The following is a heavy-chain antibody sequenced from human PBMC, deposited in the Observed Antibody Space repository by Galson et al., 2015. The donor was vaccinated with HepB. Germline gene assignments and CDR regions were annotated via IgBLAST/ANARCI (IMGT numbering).Heavy chain of an antibody. CDR3: ARRAYSSGWYLFDY. CDR1: GGSISSSNW. V-gene: IGHV4-4*02. CDR2: IYHSGST. Sequence: ETLSLTCAVSGGSISSSNWWSWVRQPPGKGLEWIGEIYHSGSTNYNPSLKSRVTISVDKSKNQFSLKLSSVAAADTAVYYCARRAYSSGWYLFDYWGQGTLVTVSS. J-gene: IGHJ4*02. D-gene: IGHD6-19*01.